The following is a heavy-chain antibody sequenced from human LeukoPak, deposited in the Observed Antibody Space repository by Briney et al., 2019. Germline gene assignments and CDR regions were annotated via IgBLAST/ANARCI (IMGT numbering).Heavy chain of an antibody. V-gene: IGHV1-18*01. Sequence: ASVKVSCKASGYTFTSYGISWVRQAPGQGLEWRGWISAYNGNTNYAQKLQGRVTMTTDTSTSTAYMELRSLRSDDTAVYYCARDRSCSSTSCFHDYWGQGTLVTVSS. CDR3: ARDRSCSSTSCFHDY. J-gene: IGHJ4*02. CDR2: ISAYNGNT. CDR1: GYTFTSYG. D-gene: IGHD2-2*01.